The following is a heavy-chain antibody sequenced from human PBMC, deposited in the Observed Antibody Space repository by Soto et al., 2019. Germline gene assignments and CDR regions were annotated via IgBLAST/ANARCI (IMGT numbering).Heavy chain of an antibody. CDR2: ISGSGGST. Sequence: EVQLLESGGGLVQPGGSLRLSCAASGFTFSSYAMRWVRQAPGKGLEWVSAISGSGGSTYYADSVKGRFTISRDNSKNTLYLQRNSLRADDTAVYYCARRGSGSYYDYWGQGTVVTVSS. V-gene: IGHV3-23*01. D-gene: IGHD1-26*01. CDR1: GFTFSSYA. CDR3: ARRGSGSYYDY. J-gene: IGHJ4*02.